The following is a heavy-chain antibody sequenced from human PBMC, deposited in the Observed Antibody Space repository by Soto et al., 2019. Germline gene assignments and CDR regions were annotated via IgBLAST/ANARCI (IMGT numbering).Heavy chain of an antibody. Sequence: GGSLRLSCAASGFTFSSYWMHWVRQAPGKGLVWVSRINSDGSSTSYADSVKGRFTITRDNAKNTLYLQMNSLRAEDTAVYYCAKGAMPDAFDIWGQGTMVTVSS. V-gene: IGHV3-74*01. CDR3: AKGAMPDAFDI. J-gene: IGHJ3*02. CDR2: INSDGSST. D-gene: IGHD2-2*01. CDR1: GFTFSSYW.